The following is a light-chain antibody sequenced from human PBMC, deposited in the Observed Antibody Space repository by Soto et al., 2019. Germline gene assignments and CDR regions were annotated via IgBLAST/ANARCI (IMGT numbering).Light chain of an antibody. Sequence: QSALTQPSSVSGSPGQSVTISCTGTSSDIGSYNRVSWYQQSPGTAPQLMISDVINRPSAVPDHFSGSKSGNTASLTSSGLQAEDGAIYSCASYTSIDTHWVFGGGTKLTVL. J-gene: IGLJ3*02. CDR2: DVI. V-gene: IGLV2-18*02. CDR3: ASYTSIDTHWV. CDR1: SSDIGSYNR.